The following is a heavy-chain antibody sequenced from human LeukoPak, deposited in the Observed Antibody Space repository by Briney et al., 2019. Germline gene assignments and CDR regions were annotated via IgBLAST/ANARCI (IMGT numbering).Heavy chain of an antibody. CDR2: IYYSGST. Sequence: SETLSLTCTVSGGSISSGDYYWSWIRQPPGKGLEWIGYIYYSGSTYYNPSLKSRVTISVGTSKNQFSLKLSSVTAADTAVYYCARDPPYGSGTQAWGQGTLVTVSS. J-gene: IGHJ5*02. CDR3: ARDPPYGSGTQA. V-gene: IGHV4-30-4*01. D-gene: IGHD3-10*01. CDR1: GGSISSGDYY.